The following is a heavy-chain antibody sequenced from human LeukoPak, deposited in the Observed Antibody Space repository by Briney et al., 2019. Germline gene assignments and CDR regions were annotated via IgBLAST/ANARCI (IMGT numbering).Heavy chain of an antibody. J-gene: IGHJ4*02. CDR1: GFSFKSYA. V-gene: IGHV3-23*01. CDR3: ARDRGIVGAHFDY. D-gene: IGHD1-26*01. CDR2: INNDGDST. Sequence: GGSLRLSCAASGFSFKSYAMSWVRQAPGKGLEWVSAINNDGDSTYSADSVKGRFTVSRDNSKNTLYLQMNSLRAEDTAVYYCARDRGIVGAHFDYWGQGTLVTVSS.